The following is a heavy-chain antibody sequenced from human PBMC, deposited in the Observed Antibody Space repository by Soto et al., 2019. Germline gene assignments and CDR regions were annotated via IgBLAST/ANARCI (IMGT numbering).Heavy chain of an antibody. Sequence: GGSLRLSCAASGFTFSSYSMNWVRQAPGKGLEWVSYISSSSSTIYYADSVKGRFTISRDNAKNSLYLQMNSLRDEDTAVYYCSFGTAVAAHFDYWGQGTLVTVSS. CDR1: GFTFSSYS. J-gene: IGHJ4*02. D-gene: IGHD6-19*01. CDR3: SFGTAVAAHFDY. V-gene: IGHV3-48*02. CDR2: ISSSSSTI.